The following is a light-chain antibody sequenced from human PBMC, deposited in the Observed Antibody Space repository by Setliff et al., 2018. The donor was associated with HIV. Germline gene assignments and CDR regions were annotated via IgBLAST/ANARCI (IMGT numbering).Light chain of an antibody. Sequence: QSALTQPASISGSPGQSITISCTGTSSDVGAFDYVSWYQQHPGKAPKLMIFEVNYRPSGISNRFSGSKSGNTASLTISVLQAEDEADYYCSSFTTASTVVFGGGTKVTVL. CDR3: SSFTTASTVV. CDR1: SSDVGAFDY. CDR2: EVN. V-gene: IGLV2-14*01. J-gene: IGLJ2*01.